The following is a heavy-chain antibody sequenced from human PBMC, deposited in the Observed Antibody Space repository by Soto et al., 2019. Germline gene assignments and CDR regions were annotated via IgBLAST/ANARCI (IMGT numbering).Heavy chain of an antibody. Sequence: SETLSLTCTVSGASIRSSAYWGWIHPPPGKGLEWIGSIYSIGNTYYNPSLKSGVTISADTSKNQFSLNLISVTAADTAVYYCRRSSRYSTDVWGQGITVTVSS. D-gene: IGHD6-19*01. CDR1: GASIRSSAY. CDR3: RRSSRYSTDV. V-gene: IGHV4-39*01. J-gene: IGHJ6*02. CDR2: IYSIGNT.